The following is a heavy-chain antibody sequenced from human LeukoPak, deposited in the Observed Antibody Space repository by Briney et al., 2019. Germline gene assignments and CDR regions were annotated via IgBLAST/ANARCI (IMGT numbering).Heavy chain of an antibody. D-gene: IGHD2-21*01. CDR1: GYSFTNFW. J-gene: IGHJ4*02. V-gene: IGHV5-51*01. CDR2: ISPSDSDT. CDR3: ARRTEGAGGGWFFDH. Sequence: GASLKISCKGTGYSFTNFWIGWVRQPPGKGLEYLGVISPSDSDTRYNPSFEGQVSISADKSLTSAYLQWNTLKASDTAIYFCARRTEGAGGGWFFDHWGQGTLVTVSS.